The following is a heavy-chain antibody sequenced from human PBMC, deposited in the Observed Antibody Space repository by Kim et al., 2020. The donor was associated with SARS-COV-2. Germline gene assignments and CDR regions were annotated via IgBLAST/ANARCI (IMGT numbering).Heavy chain of an antibody. D-gene: IGHD3-10*01. CDR2: IYYSGST. CDR3: ASGIKGFRELTNDAFDI. J-gene: IGHJ3*02. V-gene: IGHV4-31*03. CDR1: GGSISSGGYY. Sequence: SETLSLTCTVSGGSISSGGYYWSWIRQHPGKGLEWIGYIYYSGSTYYNPSLKSRVTISVDTSKNQFSLKLSSVTAADTAVYYCASGIKGFRELTNDAFDIWGQGTMVTVSS.